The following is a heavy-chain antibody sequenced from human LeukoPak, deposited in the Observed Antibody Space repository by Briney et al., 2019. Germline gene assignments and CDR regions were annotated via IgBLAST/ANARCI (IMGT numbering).Heavy chain of an antibody. D-gene: IGHD4-11*01. V-gene: IGHV3-66*01. CDR1: GFTVSSNY. CDR2: IYSGGST. Sequence: GGSLRLSCAASGFTVSSNYMSWVRQAPGKGLEWVSVIYSGGSTYYADSVKGRFTISRDNSKNTLYLQMNSLRAEGTAVYYCARVPGYSPDYFDYWGQGTLVTVSS. J-gene: IGHJ4*02. CDR3: ARVPGYSPDYFDY.